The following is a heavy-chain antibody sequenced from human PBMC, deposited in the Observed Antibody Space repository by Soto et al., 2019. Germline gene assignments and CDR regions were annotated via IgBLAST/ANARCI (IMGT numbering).Heavy chain of an antibody. CDR3: ARGPTDYYDNSANYFFDY. CDR2: ISTYNGNT. J-gene: IGHJ4*02. D-gene: IGHD3-22*01. CDR1: GYTFITYG. Sequence: QVQLVQSGAEVKKPGASVKVSCKASGYTFITYGVSWVRQAPGQGLDWLGWISTYNGNTRYAERLQGRVTMTTDTTTNTAYMELRNLRSDDTAVYYCARGPTDYYDNSANYFFDYWGQGTLGTVSS. V-gene: IGHV1-18*01.